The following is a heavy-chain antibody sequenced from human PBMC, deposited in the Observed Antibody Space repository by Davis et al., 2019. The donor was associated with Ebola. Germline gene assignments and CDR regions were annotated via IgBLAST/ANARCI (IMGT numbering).Heavy chain of an antibody. V-gene: IGHV6-1*01. Sequence: HSQTLSLTCAISGDSVSGNSGAWNWIRQSPSRGLEWLGRTYYSSKWLNDYAVSVKSRITINPDTSKNQFSLQLSSVTPEDTAVYYCVRGWGRTGMGVWGQGTTVIVSS. J-gene: IGHJ6*02. CDR1: GDSVSGNSGA. CDR3: VRGWGRTGMGV. CDR2: TYYSSKWLN. D-gene: IGHD1-26*01.